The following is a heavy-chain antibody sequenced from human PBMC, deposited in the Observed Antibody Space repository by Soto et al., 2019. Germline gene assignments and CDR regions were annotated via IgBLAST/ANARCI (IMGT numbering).Heavy chain of an antibody. J-gene: IGHJ5*02. Sequence: LLTISHACSVADGCISNRYWNCIQKPPGKGLEWIGYIYYNGNTNYNPSHKSRVTISVDTSKNQFSLKLSSVTAADTAVYYCARLGGEDMHLPPNLFDPWGQGTLVTVSS. CDR1: DGCISNRY. D-gene: IGHD2-15*01. CDR3: ARLGGEDMHLPPNLFDP. CDR2: IYYNGNT. V-gene: IGHV4-59*08.